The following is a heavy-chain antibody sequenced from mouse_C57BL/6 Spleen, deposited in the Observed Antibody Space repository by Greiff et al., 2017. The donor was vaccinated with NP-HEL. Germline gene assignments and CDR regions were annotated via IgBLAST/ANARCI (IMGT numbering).Heavy chain of an antibody. D-gene: IGHD1-1*01. CDR3: ARGPTVVAGFDY. J-gene: IGHJ2*01. CDR1: GFTFSDYG. V-gene: IGHV5-17*01. CDR2: ISSGSSTI. Sequence: EVMLVESGGGLVKPGGSLKLSCAASGFTFSDYGMHWVRQAPEKGLEWVAYISSGSSTIYYADTVKGRFTISRDNAKNTLFLQMTSLRSEDTAIYYCARGPTVVAGFDYWGQGTTLTVSS.